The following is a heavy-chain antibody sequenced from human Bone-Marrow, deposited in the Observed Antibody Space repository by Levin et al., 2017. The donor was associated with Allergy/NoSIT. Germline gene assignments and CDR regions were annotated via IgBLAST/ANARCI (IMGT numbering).Heavy chain of an antibody. CDR1: GFTFKSYG. CDR2: ISYNGNTK. Sequence: GESLKISCVASGFTFKSYGMHWVRQAPGKGLQWLSVISYNGNTKYYADSVKGRFTISRDNSMNTLYLEMNNLRVEDTAVYYCSEVGQLDRDSVPYFDVWGQGALVTV. D-gene: IGHD1-1*01. CDR3: SEVGQLDRDSVPYFDV. J-gene: IGHJ4*02. V-gene: IGHV3-30*18.